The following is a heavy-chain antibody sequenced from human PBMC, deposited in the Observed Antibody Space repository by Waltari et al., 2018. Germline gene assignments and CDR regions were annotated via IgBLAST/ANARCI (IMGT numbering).Heavy chain of an antibody. CDR3: TRDANVGPPPPIGY. D-gene: IGHD1-26*01. CDR2: ISRRESA. V-gene: IGHV4-39*07. CDR1: GGSISDTNYF. Sequence: QLQLQESGPGLVKPSETLFLTCNVSGGSISDTNYFWGWVRQPPGKGLEWIGSISRRESALYKSSLTSRATISFDNAKNQLYLKLTSLTAADTATYYCTRDANVGPPPPIGYWGQGALVTVS. J-gene: IGHJ4*02.